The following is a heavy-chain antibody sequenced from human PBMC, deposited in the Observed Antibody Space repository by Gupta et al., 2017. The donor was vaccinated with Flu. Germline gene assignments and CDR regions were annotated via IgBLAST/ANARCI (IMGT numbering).Heavy chain of an antibody. V-gene: IGHV4-59*01. CDR1: GGSISSSY. CDR2: IYYSGST. CDR3: ARGGTEGLDY. D-gene: IGHD3-16*01. Sequence: QVQLQESGPGLVKPSETLSLTCTFSGGSISSSYWSWIRQPPGKGLEWIGYIYYSGSTNYNPSLKSRVTISVDTSKNQFSLKLSSVTAADTAVYYCARGGTEGLDYWGQGTLVTVSS. J-gene: IGHJ4*02.